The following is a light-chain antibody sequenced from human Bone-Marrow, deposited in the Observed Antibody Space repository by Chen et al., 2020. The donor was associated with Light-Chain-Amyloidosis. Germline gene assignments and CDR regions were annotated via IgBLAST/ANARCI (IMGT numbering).Light chain of an antibody. CDR2: EVT. J-gene: IGLJ3*02. CDR1: SSDVGGYNY. CDR3: SSFTSSNTWV. V-gene: IGLV2-14*01. Sequence: QSALTQPASLSGSPGQSLTVSCTGTSSDVGGYNYVSWYQQHPGKAPKLILYEVTNRPSGVSNRCSGSKSGNTASLTISGLQAEDEADYYCSSFTSSNTWVFGGGTKLTVL.